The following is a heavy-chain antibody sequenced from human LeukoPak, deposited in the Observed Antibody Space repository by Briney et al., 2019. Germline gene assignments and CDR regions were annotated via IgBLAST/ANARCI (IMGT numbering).Heavy chain of an antibody. V-gene: IGHV4-34*01. J-gene: IGHJ4*02. CDR2: INHSGST. CDR3: ARSFRLVLWFGELWSGFDY. CDR1: GGSFSGYY. Sequence: PSETLSLTCAVYGGSFSGYYWSWIRQPPGKGLEWIGEINHSGSTNYNPSLKSRVTISVDTSKNQFSLKLSSVTAADTAVYSCARSFRLVLWFGELWSGFDYWGQGTLVTVSS. D-gene: IGHD3-10*01.